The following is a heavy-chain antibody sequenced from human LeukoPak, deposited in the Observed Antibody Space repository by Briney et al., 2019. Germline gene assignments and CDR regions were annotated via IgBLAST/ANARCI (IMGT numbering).Heavy chain of an antibody. V-gene: IGHV1-69*04. J-gene: IGHJ4*02. CDR1: GGTFSSYA. Sequence: SVKVSCKASGGTFSSYAISWVRQAPGQGLEWMGRIIPILGIANYAQKFQGRVTITADKSTSTAYMELSSLRSEDTAVYYCARATTVTPFDYWGQGTLVTVSS. D-gene: IGHD4-17*01. CDR3: ARATTVTPFDY. CDR2: IIPILGIA.